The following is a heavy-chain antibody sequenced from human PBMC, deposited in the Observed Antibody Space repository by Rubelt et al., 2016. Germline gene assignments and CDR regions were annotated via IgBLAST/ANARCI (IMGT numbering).Heavy chain of an antibody. J-gene: IGHJ4*02. V-gene: IGHV3-23*01. D-gene: IGHD6-13*01. Sequence: LSGVVGSGDSTYYADSVKGRFTISRDNSKKMVYLQMNSLRAEDTAVYYCARDSSGIIAAGTSLDYWGQGTLVTVSS. CDR2: VVGSGDST. CDR3: ARDSSGIIAAGTSLDY.